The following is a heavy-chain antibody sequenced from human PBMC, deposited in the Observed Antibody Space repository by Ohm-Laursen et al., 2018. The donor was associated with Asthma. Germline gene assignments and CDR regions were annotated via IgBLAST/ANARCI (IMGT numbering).Heavy chain of an antibody. CDR2: ISSSGSTI. D-gene: IGHD6-6*01. Sequence: SLRLSCAASGFTFSSYSMNWVRQAPGKGLEWVSYISSSGSTIYYADSVKGRFTISRDNAKNSLYLQINSLRAEDTAVYYCATPARRDYYYGMDVWGQGTTVTVSS. V-gene: IGHV3-48*04. CDR3: ATPARRDYYYGMDV. J-gene: IGHJ6*02. CDR1: GFTFSSYS.